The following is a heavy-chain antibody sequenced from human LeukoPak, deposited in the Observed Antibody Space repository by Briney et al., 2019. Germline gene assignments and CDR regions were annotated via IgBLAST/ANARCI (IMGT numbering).Heavy chain of an antibody. CDR2: ISYDGSNK. CDR3: ARAVLLWFGELDY. V-gene: IGHV3-30*04. Sequence: GGSLRLSCAASGFTFSSYAMHWVRQAPGKGLEWVAVISYDGSNKYYADSVKGRFIISRDNSKNTLYLQMNSLRAEDTAVYYCARAVLLWFGELDYWGQGTLVTVSS. D-gene: IGHD3-10*01. CDR1: GFTFSSYA. J-gene: IGHJ4*02.